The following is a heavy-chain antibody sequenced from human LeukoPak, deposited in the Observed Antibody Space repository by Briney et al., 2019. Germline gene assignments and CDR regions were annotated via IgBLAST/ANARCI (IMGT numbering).Heavy chain of an antibody. CDR3: ARVKVLLWFGELFDDAFDI. D-gene: IGHD3-10*01. Sequence: ASVKVSCKASGYTFTSYAMHWVRQAPGQRLEWMGRINAGNDNTKYSQEFQGRVTITRDTSASTAYMELSSLRSEDTAVYYCARVKVLLWFGELFDDAFDIWGQGTMVTVSS. J-gene: IGHJ3*02. V-gene: IGHV1-3*01. CDR2: INAGNDNT. CDR1: GYTFTSYA.